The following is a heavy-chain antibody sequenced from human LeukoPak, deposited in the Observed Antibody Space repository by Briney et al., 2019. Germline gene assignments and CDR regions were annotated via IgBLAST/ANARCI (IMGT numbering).Heavy chain of an antibody. V-gene: IGHV6-1*01. D-gene: IGHD6-19*01. J-gene: IGHJ5*02. CDR3: ARDFSGSGGFTYNWFDP. CDR1: GYSVCSNSAA. Sequence: SQTLSLTCAISGYSVCSNSAARNWIRQSPSRCLEWLGRTYYRSKWYNDYAVSVKSRITINPDTSKNQFSLQLNSVTPEDTAVYYCARDFSGSGGFTYNWFDPWGQGTLVTVSS. CDR2: TYYRSKWYN.